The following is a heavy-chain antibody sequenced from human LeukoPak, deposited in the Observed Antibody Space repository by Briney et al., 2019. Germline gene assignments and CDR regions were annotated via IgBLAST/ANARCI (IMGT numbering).Heavy chain of an antibody. CDR1: GYTFTGYY. J-gene: IGHJ3*02. D-gene: IGHD1-26*01. CDR3: ARAQWELPAGDAFDI. Sequence: ASVKVSCKASGYTFTGYYVHWVRQAPGQGLEWMGWINPNSGGTNYAQKFQGWVTMTRDTSISTAYMELSRLRSDDTAVYYCARAQWELPAGDAFDIWGQGTMVTVSS. V-gene: IGHV1-2*04. CDR2: INPNSGGT.